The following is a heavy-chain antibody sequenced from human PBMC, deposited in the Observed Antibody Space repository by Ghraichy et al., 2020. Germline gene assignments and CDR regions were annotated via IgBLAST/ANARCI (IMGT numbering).Heavy chain of an antibody. J-gene: IGHJ5*02. CDR3: ARGGVLLWFGAKTGNWFDP. V-gene: IGHV4-34*01. D-gene: IGHD3-10*01. Sequence: SETLSLTCAVYGGSFSGYYWSWIRQPPGKGLEWIGEINHSGSTNYNPSLKSRVTISVDTSKNQFSLKLSSVTAADTAVYYCARGGVLLWFGAKTGNWFDPWGQGTLVTVSS. CDR1: GGSFSGYY. CDR2: INHSGST.